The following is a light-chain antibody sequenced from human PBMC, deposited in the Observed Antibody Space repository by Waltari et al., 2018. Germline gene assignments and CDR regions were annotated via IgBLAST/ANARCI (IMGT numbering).Light chain of an antibody. CDR1: ALPKQY. CDR3: LSADSSGTSKV. CDR2: KDT. J-gene: IGLJ3*02. V-gene: IGLV3-25*03. Sequence: SYELTQPPSVSVSPGQTARITCSGAALPKQYAFWYQQKPGQAPVLIIDKDTQRPSGIPERCSGSSSGTTVTMTIGGVQAEDEADYYCLSADSSGTSKVFGGGTKLTVL.